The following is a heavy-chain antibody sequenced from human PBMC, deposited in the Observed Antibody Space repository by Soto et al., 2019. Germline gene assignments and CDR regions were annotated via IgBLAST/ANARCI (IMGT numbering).Heavy chain of an antibody. CDR3: ARDFPGCSSTSCSDMDV. Sequence: GLEWMGIINPSGGSTSYAQKFQGRVTMTRDTSTSTVYMELSSLRSEDTAVYYCARDFPGCSSTSCSDMDVWGKGTTVTVSS. J-gene: IGHJ6*03. V-gene: IGHV1-46*03. CDR2: INPSGGST. D-gene: IGHD2-2*01.